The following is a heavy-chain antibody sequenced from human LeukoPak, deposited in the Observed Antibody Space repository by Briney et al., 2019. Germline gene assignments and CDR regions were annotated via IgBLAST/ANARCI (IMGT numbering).Heavy chain of an antibody. CDR2: IIPIFGTA. V-gene: IGHV1-69*13. J-gene: IGHJ5*02. D-gene: IGHD3-3*01. CDR1: GGTFGSYA. CDR3: ARPDYDFWSGYNNWFDP. Sequence: ASVKVSCKASGGTFGSYAISWVRQAPGQGLEWMGGIIPIFGTANYAQKFQGRVTITADESTSTAYMELSSLRSEDTAVYYCARPDYDFWSGYNNWFDPWGQGTLVTVSS.